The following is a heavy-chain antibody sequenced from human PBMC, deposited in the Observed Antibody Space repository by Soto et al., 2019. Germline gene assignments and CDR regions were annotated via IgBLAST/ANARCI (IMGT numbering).Heavy chain of an antibody. D-gene: IGHD2-8*02. CDR1: GFTSTNAW. J-gene: IGHJ4*02. V-gene: IGHV3-15*07. Sequence: EVQLVESGGGLVQPGGSLRLSCAASGFTSTNAWMNWVRQAPGKGLEWVGRFRSKTDGGTIDYAAFVNGRFNISRDDSRNTLYLERNSLTTEATAVYYGTTVGTVVNGADYWGQGAVVTVS. CDR3: TTVGTVVNGADY. CDR2: FRSKTDGGTI.